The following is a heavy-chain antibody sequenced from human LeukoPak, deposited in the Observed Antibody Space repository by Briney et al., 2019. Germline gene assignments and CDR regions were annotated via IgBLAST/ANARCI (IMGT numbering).Heavy chain of an antibody. Sequence: ASVKVSCKASGYTFTGYYMHWVRQAPGQGLEWMGWINPNSGGTNYAQKFQGRVTMTRDTSISTAYMELSRLRSDDKAVYDCARGGGLLWFGGSNDYWGQGTLVTVSS. V-gene: IGHV1-2*02. J-gene: IGHJ4*02. CDR3: ARGGGLLWFGGSNDY. CDR1: GYTFTGYY. CDR2: INPNSGGT. D-gene: IGHD3-10*01.